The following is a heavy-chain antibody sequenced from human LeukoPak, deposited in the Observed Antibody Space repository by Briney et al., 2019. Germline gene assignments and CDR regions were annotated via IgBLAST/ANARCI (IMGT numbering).Heavy chain of an antibody. CDR3: ARYYDSSGYWSTPHFDY. CDR2: NQYIGST. Sequence: SETLSLTCTVSGDSVSGISFYWSWIRQPPGKGLQYIGYNQYIGSTNYNPSLKSRVTISVDTSKNQFSLKLSSVTAADTAVYYCARYYDSSGYWSTPHFDYWGQGTLVTVSS. D-gene: IGHD3-22*01. J-gene: IGHJ4*02. V-gene: IGHV4-61*01. CDR1: GDSVSGISFY.